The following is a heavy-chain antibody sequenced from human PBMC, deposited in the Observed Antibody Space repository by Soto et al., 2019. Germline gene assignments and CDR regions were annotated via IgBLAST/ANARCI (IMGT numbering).Heavy chain of an antibody. CDR1: EYTFSDAW. CDR2: IKQDGSEK. V-gene: IGHV3-7*01. Sequence: GGSLRLSCVAFEYTFSDAWMSWVRQAPGKGLEWVANIKQDGSEKYFVDSVKVRVTIARHNAKNSLYLQMNSLRAEDTALYYCARDLGRTAAGYYYYYAMDVWGQGTTVTVSS. CDR3: ARDLGRTAAGYYYYYAMDV. D-gene: IGHD2-2*01. J-gene: IGHJ6*02.